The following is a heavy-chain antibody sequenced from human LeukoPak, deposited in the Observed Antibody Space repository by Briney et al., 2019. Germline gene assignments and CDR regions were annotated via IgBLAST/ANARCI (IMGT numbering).Heavy chain of an antibody. V-gene: IGHV4-34*01. CDR2: INHSGST. D-gene: IGHD3-10*01. CDR3: ARGRGITMVRGVIGRPFGY. Sequence: PSETLSLTCAVYGGSFSGYYWSWIRQPPGKGLEWIGEINHSGSTNYNPSLKSRVTISVDTSKNQFSLKLSSVTAADTAVYYCARGRGITMVRGVIGRPFGYWGQGTLVTVSS. CDR1: GGSFSGYY. J-gene: IGHJ4*02.